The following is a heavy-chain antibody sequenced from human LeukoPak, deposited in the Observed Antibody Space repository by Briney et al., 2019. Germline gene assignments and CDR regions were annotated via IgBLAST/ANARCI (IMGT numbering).Heavy chain of an antibody. CDR1: GFTFSSYS. CDR2: ISSSSSPI. V-gene: IGHV3-48*01. J-gene: IGHJ3*02. D-gene: IGHD3-22*01. Sequence: GGSLRLSCAASGFTFSSYSMNWVRQAPGKGLEWVSYISSSSSPIYYADSVKGRFTVSRDNAKNSLCLQMNTLRAADTAVYYCARDHHRRHYDSQARDTFDIWGQGTMVTVSS. CDR3: ARDHHRRHYDSQARDTFDI.